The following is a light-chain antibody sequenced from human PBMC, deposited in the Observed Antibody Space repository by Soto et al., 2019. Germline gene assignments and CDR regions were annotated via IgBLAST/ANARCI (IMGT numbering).Light chain of an antibody. J-gene: IGKJ5*01. Sequence: VLTQSPGTLSLSPRERATLSCRASQSVSNNYLAWYQQKPGQAPRLLIYGASSRATGIPDRFSGSGSGTDFTLTITRLEPEDSAVYFCQQYTGPPTTFGQGTRLEI. CDR1: QSVSNNY. CDR2: GAS. CDR3: QQYTGPPTT. V-gene: IGKV3-20*01.